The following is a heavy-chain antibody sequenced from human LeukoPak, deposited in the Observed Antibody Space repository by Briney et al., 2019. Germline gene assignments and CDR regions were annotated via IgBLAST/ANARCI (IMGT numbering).Heavy chain of an antibody. CDR2: ISGSGGST. V-gene: IGHV3-23*01. Sequence: GGSLRLSCAASGFTFSSYAMSWVRQAPGKGLEWVSAISGSGGSTYYADSMKGRFTISRDNSKNTLFLQMNSLRAEDTAVYYCAKAVAVALDYWGQGTLVTVSS. CDR1: GFTFSSYA. CDR3: AKAVAVALDY. J-gene: IGHJ4*02. D-gene: IGHD6-19*01.